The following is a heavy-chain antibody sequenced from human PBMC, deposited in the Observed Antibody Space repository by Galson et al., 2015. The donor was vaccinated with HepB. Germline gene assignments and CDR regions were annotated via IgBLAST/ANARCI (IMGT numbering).Heavy chain of an antibody. Sequence: SLRLSCAASGFTFSSYSMNWVRQAPGKGLEWVSYISSSSSTIYYADSVKGRFTISRDNAKNSLYLQMNSLRAEDTAVYYCARVRGSGWIDYYFDYWGQGTLVTVSS. CDR2: ISSSSSTI. D-gene: IGHD6-19*01. CDR1: GFTFSSYS. J-gene: IGHJ4*02. V-gene: IGHV3-48*04. CDR3: ARVRGSGWIDYYFDY.